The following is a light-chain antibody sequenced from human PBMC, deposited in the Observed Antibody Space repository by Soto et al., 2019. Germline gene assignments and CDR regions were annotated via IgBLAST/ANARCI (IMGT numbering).Light chain of an antibody. CDR2: EVS. J-gene: IGLJ1*01. Sequence: QSALTQPASVSGSPGQPITISCTGTSSDVGGYNYVSWYQQHPGKVPKLMIYEVSNRPSGVSNRFSGSKSGNTASLTISGLQAEDEADYYCSSYTSSTTLYVFGTGTKVTV. CDR3: SSYTSSTTLYV. V-gene: IGLV2-14*01. CDR1: SSDVGGYNY.